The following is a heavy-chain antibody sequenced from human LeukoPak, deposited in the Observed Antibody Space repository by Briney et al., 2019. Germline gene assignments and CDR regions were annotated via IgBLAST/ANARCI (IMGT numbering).Heavy chain of an antibody. Sequence: SETLSLTCTVSGGSISSYYWSWIWQPPGKGLEWIGYIYYSGSTNYNPSLKSRVTISVDTSKNQFSLKLSSVTAADTAVYYCAREVVGGYSFDYWGQGTLVTVSS. V-gene: IGHV4-59*01. J-gene: IGHJ4*02. CDR2: IYYSGST. CDR3: AREVVGGYSFDY. CDR1: GGSISSYY. D-gene: IGHD4-23*01.